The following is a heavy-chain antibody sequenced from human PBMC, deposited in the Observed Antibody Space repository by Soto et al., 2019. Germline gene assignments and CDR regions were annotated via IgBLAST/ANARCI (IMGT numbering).Heavy chain of an antibody. Sequence: QVQLQQWGAGLLKPSETLSLTCAVYGVSFSGYYWSWIRQSPGKGLEWIGEINHSGSTNYNPSLKSRVTISVDTSKNQFSLKLSAVSAAYTAVYFCARRRGRQQLVQRYYNGMDVWGQGTTVTVSS. D-gene: IGHD6-13*01. V-gene: IGHV4-34*02. J-gene: IGHJ6*02. CDR2: INHSGST. CDR3: ARRRGRQQLVQRYYNGMDV. CDR1: GVSFSGYY.